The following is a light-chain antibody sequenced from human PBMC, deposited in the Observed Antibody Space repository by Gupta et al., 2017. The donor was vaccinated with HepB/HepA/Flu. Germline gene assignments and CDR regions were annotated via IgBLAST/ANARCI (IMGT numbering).Light chain of an antibody. J-gene: IGKJ1*01. Sequence: DIQMTQSPSTLSASVGDRVTITCRASQSISNWLAWYQQKPGKAPNLLIYKASSLQSGVPSRFSGSGSGTEFTLTISSRQPDDFANYYCQQYTAYSAFGQGTXVEIK. V-gene: IGKV1-5*03. CDR2: KAS. CDR1: QSISNW. CDR3: QQYTAYSA.